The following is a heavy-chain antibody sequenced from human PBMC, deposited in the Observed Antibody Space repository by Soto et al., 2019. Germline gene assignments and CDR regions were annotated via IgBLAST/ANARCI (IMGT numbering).Heavy chain of an antibody. J-gene: IGHJ3*02. CDR1: GDSISSGDYY. CDR3: ARRRWTYAFEI. V-gene: IGHV4-30-4*01. D-gene: IGHD2-15*01. Sequence: QVQLQESGPGLVKPSQTLSLTCTVSGDSISSGDYYWSWIRQPPGKGLEWIGCIYHTGSAYYNPSLKSRLTISIDTSKTQFSLKLTSVTAADTAVYYCARRRWTYAFEIWGPGTMVTVSS. CDR2: IYHTGSA.